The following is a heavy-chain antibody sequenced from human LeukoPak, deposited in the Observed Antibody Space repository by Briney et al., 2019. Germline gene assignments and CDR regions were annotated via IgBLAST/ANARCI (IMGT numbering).Heavy chain of an antibody. J-gene: IGHJ4*02. Sequence: PGGSLRLSCAASEFTFWMHWVRQAPGKGLVWVSQINGDGSSTSYADSVKGRLTISRDNAKNTLYLQMNSLRAEDTAVYYCGNLDWGQRTLVTVSS. CDR1: EFTFW. CDR3: GNLD. V-gene: IGHV3-74*01. CDR2: INGDGSST.